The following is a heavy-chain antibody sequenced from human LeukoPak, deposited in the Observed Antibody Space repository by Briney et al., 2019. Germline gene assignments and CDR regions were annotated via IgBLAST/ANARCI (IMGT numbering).Heavy chain of an antibody. D-gene: IGHD4-17*01. Sequence: SETLSLTCTVSGGSISGSYWSWIRQPPGKGLEWIAYMYNSGSTNYNPFLKSRVTISIDTSKNQFSLKLSSLTAADTAIYYCARGIESYGDYGYWGQGILVTVSS. CDR1: GGSISGSY. CDR2: MYNSGST. J-gene: IGHJ4*02. V-gene: IGHV4-59*01. CDR3: ARGIESYGDYGY.